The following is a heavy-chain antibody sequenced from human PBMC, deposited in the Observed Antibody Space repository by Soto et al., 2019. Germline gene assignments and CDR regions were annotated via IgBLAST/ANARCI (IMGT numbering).Heavy chain of an antibody. Sequence: PSETLSLTCAVSGDSISSGYYWAWIRHPPWKGLEWIGSIYHSGSTYYNPSLKSRVTISVGTSKNQFSLKLSSVTAADTAVYYCARCYDSSGYFLNWFDPWGQGTLVTVSS. J-gene: IGHJ5*02. CDR1: GDSISSGYY. CDR2: IYHSGST. V-gene: IGHV4-38-2*01. D-gene: IGHD3-22*01. CDR3: ARCYDSSGYFLNWFDP.